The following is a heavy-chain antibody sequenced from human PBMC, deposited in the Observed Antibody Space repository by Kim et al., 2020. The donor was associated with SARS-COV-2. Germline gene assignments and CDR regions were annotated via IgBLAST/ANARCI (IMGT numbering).Heavy chain of an antibody. Sequence: GGSLRLSCAASGFTFSSYAMSWVRQAPGKGLEWVSAISGSGGSTYYADSVKGRFTISRDNSKNTLYLQMNSLRAEDTAVYYCAKHIVVVPAAVTCFDYWGQGTLVTVSS. J-gene: IGHJ4*02. CDR3: AKHIVVVPAAVTCFDY. CDR1: GFTFSSYA. D-gene: IGHD2-2*01. V-gene: IGHV3-23*01. CDR2: ISGSGGST.